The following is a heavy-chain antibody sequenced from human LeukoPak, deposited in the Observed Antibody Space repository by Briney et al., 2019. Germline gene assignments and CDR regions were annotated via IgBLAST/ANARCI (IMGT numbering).Heavy chain of an antibody. J-gene: IGHJ4*02. CDR1: GITFNSYA. CDR3: AKGGGGYNYGLFDY. CDR2: ISGGGGST. V-gene: IGHV3-23*01. Sequence: GGSLRLSCAASGITFNSYAMSWVRQAPGKGLEWVSGISGGGGSTYYADSVKGRFTISRDNSKNTLYLQMNSLRAEDTAVYYRAKGGGGYNYGLFDYWGQGTLVTVSS. D-gene: IGHD5-24*01.